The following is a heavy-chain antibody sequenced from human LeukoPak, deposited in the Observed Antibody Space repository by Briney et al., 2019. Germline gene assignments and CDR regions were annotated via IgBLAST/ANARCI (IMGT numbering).Heavy chain of an antibody. Sequence: SPTLSLTFAISGDSVSINSAAWNWIRQSPSRGLEWLGRTYYRSKWYNDYAVSVKSRITINPDTSKNQFSLQLNSVTPEDTAVFYCARSRPYTGDLFDYWGQGTLVTVSS. J-gene: IGHJ4*02. CDR3: ARSRPYTGDLFDY. CDR1: GDSVSINSAA. D-gene: IGHD2-21*02. V-gene: IGHV6-1*01. CDR2: TYYRSKWYN.